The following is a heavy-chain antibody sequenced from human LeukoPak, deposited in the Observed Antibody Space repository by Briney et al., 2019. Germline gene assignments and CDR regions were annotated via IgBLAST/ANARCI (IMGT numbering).Heavy chain of an antibody. V-gene: IGHV4-38-2*02. D-gene: IGHD3-22*01. Sequence: SETLSLTCTVSGYSISSGYYWGWIRQPPGKGLEWIGSIYHSGSTYYNPSLKSRVTISVDTSKNQFSLKLSSVTAADTAVYYCARSYYYDSSDYYIYYFDYWGQGTLVTVSS. J-gene: IGHJ4*02. CDR1: GYSISSGYY. CDR2: IYHSGST. CDR3: ARSYYYDSSDYYIYYFDY.